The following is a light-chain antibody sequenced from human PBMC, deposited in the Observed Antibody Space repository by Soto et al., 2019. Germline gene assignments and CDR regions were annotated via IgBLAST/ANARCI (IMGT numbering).Light chain of an antibody. CDR2: KAS. Sequence: DIQMTQSPSTLSASVGDRVTITCRASQSISSWLAWYQQKPGKAPKLLIYKASSLESGVPSRFSGSGSGTEFTLTISSLQPDDFATYYCHQYNSYSGITFGQGTRLEIK. J-gene: IGKJ5*01. V-gene: IGKV1-5*03. CDR3: HQYNSYSGIT. CDR1: QSISSW.